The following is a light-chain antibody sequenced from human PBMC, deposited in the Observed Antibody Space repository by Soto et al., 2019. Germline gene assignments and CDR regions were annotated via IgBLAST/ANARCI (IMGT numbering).Light chain of an antibody. CDR3: QNYKSALRIT. CDR1: QSVSSY. CDR2: DAS. V-gene: IGKV3-11*01. Sequence: EIVLTQSPATLSLSPGERATLSCRASQSVSSYLAWYQQKPGQAPRLLIYDASNRATGIPARFSGSGSGTDFTLTISSLQPEDVATYYCQNYKSALRITFGQGTRLEIK. J-gene: IGKJ5*01.